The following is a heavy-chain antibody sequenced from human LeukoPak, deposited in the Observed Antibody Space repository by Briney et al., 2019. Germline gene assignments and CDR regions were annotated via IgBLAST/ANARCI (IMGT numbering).Heavy chain of an antibody. V-gene: IGHV4-61*10. D-gene: IGHD6-13*01. CDR2: IYSSGST. J-gene: IGHJ4*02. CDR3: ARGGIAAAARTFDY. CDR1: GGSISSGSYY. Sequence: PSETLSLTCTVSGGSISSGSYYWSWIRQPAGKELEWIGRIYSSGSTNYNPSLKSRVTISVDTSKNQFSLKLSSVTAADTAVYYCARGGIAAAARTFDYWGQGTLVTVSS.